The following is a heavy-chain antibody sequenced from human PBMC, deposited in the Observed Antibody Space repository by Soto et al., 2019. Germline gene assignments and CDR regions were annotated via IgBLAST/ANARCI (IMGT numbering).Heavy chain of an antibody. Sequence: SQTLSLTCAVSGDSVSSNSAAWNWIRQSPSRGLEWLGRTYYRSKWYNDYAVSVKSRITINPDTSKNQFSLQLNSVTPEDTAVYYCAGVLGPLDIAAEPNWFDPWGQGTLVTVSS. J-gene: IGHJ5*02. CDR2: TYYRSKWYN. CDR3: AGVLGPLDIAAEPNWFDP. D-gene: IGHD6-13*01. CDR1: GDSVSSNSAA. V-gene: IGHV6-1*01.